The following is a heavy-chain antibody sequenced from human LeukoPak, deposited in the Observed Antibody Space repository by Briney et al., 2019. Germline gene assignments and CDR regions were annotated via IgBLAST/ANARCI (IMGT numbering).Heavy chain of an antibody. D-gene: IGHD1-26*01. CDR2: IYPGDSDT. CDR3: ARLVRWELLDY. J-gene: IGHJ4*02. Sequence: GESLKISCKGSGCSFSNYWIGWVRQMPGKGLEWMGIIYPGDSDTRYSPSFQGQVTISTDRSSSTAYLQWSSLKASDTAMYYCARLVRWELLDYWGQGTLVTVSS. V-gene: IGHV5-51*01. CDR1: GCSFSNYW.